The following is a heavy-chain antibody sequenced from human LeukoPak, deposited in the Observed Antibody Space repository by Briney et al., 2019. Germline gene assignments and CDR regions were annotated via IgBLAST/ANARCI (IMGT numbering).Heavy chain of an antibody. CDR2: IYPGDSDI. J-gene: IGHJ4*02. Sequence: GESLKISCKDSGYRLSSYWIAWVRQMPGKGLEYIGIIYPGDSDIRYSPSFQGQVTISADKSISTAYLQWSSLKASDTAMYYCARHSHPSGLSDYWGQGTLVTVSS. D-gene: IGHD3-10*01. CDR1: GYRLSSYW. V-gene: IGHV5-51*01. CDR3: ARHSHPSGLSDY.